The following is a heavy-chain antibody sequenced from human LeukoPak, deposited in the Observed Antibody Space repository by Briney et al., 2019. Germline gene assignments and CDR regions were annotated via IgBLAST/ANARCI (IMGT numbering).Heavy chain of an antibody. J-gene: IGHJ4*02. CDR1: GFTFSSYA. CDR3: ARVNGNYYDSSGPFDY. V-gene: IGHV3-30-3*01. D-gene: IGHD3-22*01. CDR2: ISYDGSNK. Sequence: GGSLRLSCAASGFTFSSYAMHWVRQAPGKGLEWVAVISYDGSNKYYADSVKGRFTISRDNSKNTPYLQMNSLRAEDTAVYYCARVNGNYYDSSGPFDYWGQGTLVTVSS.